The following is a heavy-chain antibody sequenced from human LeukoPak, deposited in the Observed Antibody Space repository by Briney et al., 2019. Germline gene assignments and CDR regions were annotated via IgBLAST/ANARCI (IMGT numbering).Heavy chain of an antibody. J-gene: IGHJ4*02. V-gene: IGHV3-30*18. D-gene: IGHD6-19*01. CDR3: AKGASYSSGWYFDY. Sequence: GGSLRLSCAASGFTFSSYGMHWVRQAPGKGLEWVAVISYDGSNKYYADSVKGRFTISRDNSKNTLYLQMNSLRAEDTAVYYCAKGASYSSGWYFDYWGQGTLVPVSS. CDR1: GFTFSSYG. CDR2: ISYDGSNK.